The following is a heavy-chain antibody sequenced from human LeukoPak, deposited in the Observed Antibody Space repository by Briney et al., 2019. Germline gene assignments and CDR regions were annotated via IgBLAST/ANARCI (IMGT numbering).Heavy chain of an antibody. CDR2: IIPIFGTA. Sequence: WASVKVSCKASGGTFSSYAISWVRQAPGQGLEWMGGIIPIFGTANYAQKFQGRVTITADESTSTAYMELSSLRSEDTAVYYCAREAPYSYGSYYYYYYSMDVWGQGTTVTVSS. D-gene: IGHD5-18*01. J-gene: IGHJ6*02. CDR1: GGTFSSYA. V-gene: IGHV1-69*13. CDR3: AREAPYSYGSYYYYYYSMDV.